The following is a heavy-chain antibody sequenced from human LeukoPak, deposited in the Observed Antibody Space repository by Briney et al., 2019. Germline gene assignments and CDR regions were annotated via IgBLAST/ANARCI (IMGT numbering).Heavy chain of an antibody. Sequence: PGGSLRLSCAASGFTFSYSAINWVRQGPGKGLEWVAYIGTGGDLIVYADSVRGRFTIPRDDAQNSVYLQMNSLRVEDTAVYYCARDFWTPHDWGQGTLVTVSS. CDR1: GFTFSYSA. V-gene: IGHV3-48*01. D-gene: IGHD3/OR15-3a*01. CDR2: IGTGGDLI. CDR3: ARDFWTPHD. J-gene: IGHJ4*02.